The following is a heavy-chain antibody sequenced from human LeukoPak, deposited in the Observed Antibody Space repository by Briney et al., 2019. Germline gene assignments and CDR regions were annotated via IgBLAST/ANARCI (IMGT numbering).Heavy chain of an antibody. Sequence: PGGSLRLSCAASGFTFSSYAMNWVRQAPGKGLEWVSGISGSGGSTNYADSVEGRFTISRDNSNNTLYLQMNSLRAEDTAVYYCAKDARRDGYSYDYWGKDTLVTVSS. CDR2: ISGSGGST. CDR3: AKDARRDGYSYDY. D-gene: IGHD5-24*01. CDR1: GFTFSSYA. V-gene: IGHV3-23*01. J-gene: IGHJ4*02.